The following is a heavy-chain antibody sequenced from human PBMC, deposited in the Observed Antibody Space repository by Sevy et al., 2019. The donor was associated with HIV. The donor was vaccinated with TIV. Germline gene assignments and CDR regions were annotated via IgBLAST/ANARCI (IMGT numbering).Heavy chain of an antibody. D-gene: IGHD5-18*01. V-gene: IGHV1-69*13. CDR3: AREDKALDRPNFPPIYHYDLDV. CDR1: GGTFRQFP. Sequence: ASVKVSCKASGGTFRQFPISWVRQAPGQGLEWMGGIIPIFATVNYAKKFQGRVTITADESTSTGHMELSSLRSEDTAIYFCAREDKALDRPNFPPIYHYDLDVWGQGTTVTVSS. J-gene: IGHJ6*02. CDR2: IIPIFATV.